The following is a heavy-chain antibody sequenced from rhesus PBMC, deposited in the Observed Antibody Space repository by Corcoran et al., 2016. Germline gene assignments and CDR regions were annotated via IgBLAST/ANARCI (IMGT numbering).Heavy chain of an antibody. CDR2: IYGSGSST. CDR1: GGSISSSY. D-gene: IGHD3-16*01. CDR3: ASGSGSYTYFDY. V-gene: IGHV4-169*02. Sequence: QLQLQESGPGLVKPSETLSVTCAVSGGSISSSYWSWIRQAPGKGLEWIGDIYGSGSSTNSNPSLKSRVTLSVDTSKNQLSLKLSSVTAADTAVYYCASGSGSYTYFDYWGQGVLVTVSS. J-gene: IGHJ4*01.